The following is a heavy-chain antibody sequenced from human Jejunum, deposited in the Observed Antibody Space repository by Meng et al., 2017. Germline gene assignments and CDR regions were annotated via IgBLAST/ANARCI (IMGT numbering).Heavy chain of an antibody. Sequence: GESLKISCAASAFTFINYEMIWVRQAPGKGLEWVSYITAGGNIMYYADSVRGRFTVSRDNAKNSLYLQMNSLRGEDTAIYYCARGPFTTGWAYNYYDTWGQGTLVTVSS. J-gene: IGHJ5*02. CDR3: ARGPFTTGWAYNYYDT. CDR2: ITAGGNIM. CDR1: AFTFINYE. V-gene: IGHV3-48*03. D-gene: IGHD6-19*01.